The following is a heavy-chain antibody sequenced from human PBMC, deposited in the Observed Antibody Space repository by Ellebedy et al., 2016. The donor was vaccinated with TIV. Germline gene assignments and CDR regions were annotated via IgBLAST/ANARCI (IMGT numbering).Heavy chain of an antibody. CDR1: GFTFSSYA. J-gene: IGHJ4*02. CDR2: ISGSGGST. V-gene: IGHV3-23*01. Sequence: PGGSLRLSCAASGFTFSSYAMSWVRQAPGKGLEWVSAISGSGGSTYYADSVKGRFTISRDNSRDTLSLQMNSLRAEDTAVYYCAKDSSGGNLYYFDYWGQGTLVTVSS. D-gene: IGHD6-19*01. CDR3: AKDSSGGNLYYFDY.